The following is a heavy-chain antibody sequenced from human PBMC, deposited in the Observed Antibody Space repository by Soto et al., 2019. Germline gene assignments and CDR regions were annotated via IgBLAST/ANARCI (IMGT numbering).Heavy chain of an antibody. CDR1: GFTFSSYG. J-gene: IGHJ6*02. CDR3: AKVRVKDYYYYAMGV. Sequence: QVHLVESGGGVVQPGRSLRLSCAASGFTFSSYGMHWVRQAPGKGLEWVAVMSNDGTSRFYADSVKGRFTISRDNSKNTLYLQMNSLRAEDTAIYYCAKVRVKDYYYYAMGVWGQGTTVTVSS. D-gene: IGHD4-4*01. CDR2: MSNDGTSR. V-gene: IGHV3-30*18.